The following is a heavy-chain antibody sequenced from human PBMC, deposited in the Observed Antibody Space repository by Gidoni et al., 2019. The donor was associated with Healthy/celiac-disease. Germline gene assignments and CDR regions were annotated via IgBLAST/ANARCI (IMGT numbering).Heavy chain of an antibody. Sequence: VQLLASGGGLVQPGGSLRLSCAASGFTFSSYAMSWVRQAPGKWLEWVSAISGSGGSTYYADSVKGRFTISRDNSKNTLYLQMNSLRAEDTAVYYCATRPRGIAARTPDDYWGQGTLVTVSS. CDR3: ATRPRGIAARTPDDY. CDR2: ISGSGGST. D-gene: IGHD6-6*01. CDR1: GFTFSSYA. J-gene: IGHJ4*02. V-gene: IGHV3-23*01.